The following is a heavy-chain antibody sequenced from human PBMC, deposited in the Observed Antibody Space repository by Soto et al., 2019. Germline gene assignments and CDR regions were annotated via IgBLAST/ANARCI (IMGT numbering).Heavy chain of an antibody. J-gene: IGHJ4*02. D-gene: IGHD6-13*01. V-gene: IGHV1-69*01. Sequence: QVQLVQSGAEVKKPGSSVKVSCKASGGTFSSHAISWVRQAPGQGLEWMGGIIPIFGTANYAQKFQGRVTITADESTSTAHMELSSLRSEDTAVYYCARDTRIAAAGTHGDYWGQGTLVTVSS. CDR3: ARDTRIAAAGTHGDY. CDR1: GGTFSSHA. CDR2: IIPIFGTA.